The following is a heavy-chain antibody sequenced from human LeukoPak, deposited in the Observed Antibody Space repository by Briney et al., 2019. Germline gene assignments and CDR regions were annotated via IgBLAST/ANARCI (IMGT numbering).Heavy chain of an antibody. CDR1: GGSFSGYY. CDR2: INHSGST. CDR3: ARAPNYYGSGSYYKNYYYYYYMDV. J-gene: IGHJ6*03. Sequence: LETLSLTGAVYGGSFSGYYWSWIRQPPGKGLEWIGEINHSGSTNYNPSLKSRVTISVDASKNQFSLKLSSVTAADTAVYYCARAPNYYGSGSYYKNYYYYYYMDVWGKGTTVTVSS. D-gene: IGHD3-10*01. V-gene: IGHV4-34*01.